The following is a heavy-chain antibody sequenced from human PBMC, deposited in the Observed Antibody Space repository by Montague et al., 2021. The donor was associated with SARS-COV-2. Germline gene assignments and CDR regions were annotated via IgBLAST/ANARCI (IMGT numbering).Heavy chain of an antibody. J-gene: IGHJ6*02. Sequence: SETLSLTCGVSGGSINSYYWSWIRQPARKGLDRIGRIYTSGRTNHSPSLNSRVTISVDTSRNHLSLKLTSVTAADTAVYYCARDSRTSGWGYWFYGLDVWGQGTTVIVSS. CDR2: IYTSGRT. V-gene: IGHV4-4*07. D-gene: IGHD6-19*01. CDR1: GGSINSYY. CDR3: ARDSRTSGWGYWFYGLDV.